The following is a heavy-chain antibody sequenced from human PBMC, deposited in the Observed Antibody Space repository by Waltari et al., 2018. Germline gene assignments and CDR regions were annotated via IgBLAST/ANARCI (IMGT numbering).Heavy chain of an antibody. J-gene: IGHJ4*02. CDR2: MNTNRGNT. D-gene: IGHD2-21*01. CDR1: GYTFTSYD. V-gene: IGHV1-8*02. Sequence: QVQLVQSGAEVRKPGASVKVSCKASGYTFTSYDINWLRQASGQGLEWMGWMNTNRGNTGDAQKWQGRVTMTRNTSISTAYMELSSLRSEDTAVYYCARGYRIPKPYWGYWGQGTLVTVSS. CDR3: ARGYRIPKPYWGY.